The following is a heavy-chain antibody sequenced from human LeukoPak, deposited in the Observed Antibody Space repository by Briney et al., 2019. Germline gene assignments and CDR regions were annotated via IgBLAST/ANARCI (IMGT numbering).Heavy chain of an antibody. CDR2: ISSSGSII. D-gene: IGHD3-10*01. CDR1: GFTFSDYY. Sequence: GGSLRLSCAVSGFTFSDYYMSWIRQAPGKGLECISYISSSGSIIYYADSVKGRFTISRDNAKNSLYLQMNSLRAEDTAVYYCARTLYRGVSDYWGQGTLVTVSS. V-gene: IGHV3-11*04. CDR3: ARTLYRGVSDY. J-gene: IGHJ4*02.